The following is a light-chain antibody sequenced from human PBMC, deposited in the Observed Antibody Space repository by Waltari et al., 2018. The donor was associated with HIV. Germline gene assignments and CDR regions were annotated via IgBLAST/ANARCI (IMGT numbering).Light chain of an antibody. V-gene: IGLV3-1*01. CDR1: KLGDKY. CDR2: QDS. J-gene: IGLJ3*02. Sequence: SYELTQPPSVSVSPGQTASITCSGDKLGDKYACWYQQKPGQSPVLVIYQDSKRPSGIPSRFSGSKSGNTASLTISGLQSEDEADFYCTADVSGSGLMFGGGTKVTVL. CDR3: TADVSGSGLM.